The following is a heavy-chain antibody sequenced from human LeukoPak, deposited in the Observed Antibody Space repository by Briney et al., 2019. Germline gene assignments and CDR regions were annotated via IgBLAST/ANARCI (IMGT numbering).Heavy chain of an antibody. V-gene: IGHV4-61*02. D-gene: IGHD5-12*01. J-gene: IGHJ4*02. Sequence: SETLSLTCIVSGGSISSGSYYWSWIRQPAGKGLEWIGRIYTSGSTNYNPSLKSRVTISVDTSKNQFSLKLSSVTAADTAVYYCARTKTTISGPRFDYWGQGTLVTVSS. CDR3: ARTKTTISGPRFDY. CDR1: GGSISSGSYY. CDR2: IYTSGST.